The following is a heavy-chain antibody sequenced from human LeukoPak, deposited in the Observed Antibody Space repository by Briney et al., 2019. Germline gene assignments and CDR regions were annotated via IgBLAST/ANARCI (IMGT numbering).Heavy chain of an antibody. CDR2: ISAYNGNT. V-gene: IGHV1-18*01. Sequence: GASVKVSCKAPGYTFTSYGISWVRQAPGQGLEWMGWISAYNGNTNYAQKLQGRVTMTTDTSTSTAYMELRSLRSDDTAVYYCVRDPRLVPRGFDPWGQGTLVTVSS. D-gene: IGHD2-2*01. CDR1: GYTFTSYG. CDR3: VRDPRLVPRGFDP. J-gene: IGHJ5*02.